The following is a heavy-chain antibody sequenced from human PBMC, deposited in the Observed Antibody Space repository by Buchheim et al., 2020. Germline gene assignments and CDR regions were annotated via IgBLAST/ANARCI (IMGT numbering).Heavy chain of an antibody. Sequence: EVQLVESGGDLVQPGGSLRLSCAASGFTFSSYWMSWVRQAPGKGLEWVAIIKHDGSEKYSVGSVKGRFTISRDNAKNSLYLQMNNVRAEDTAVYYCARVDDTGYFDYWGQGTL. CDR1: GFTFSSYW. CDR2: IKHDGSEK. CDR3: ARVDDTGYFDY. J-gene: IGHJ4*02. V-gene: IGHV3-7*01. D-gene: IGHD1-1*01.